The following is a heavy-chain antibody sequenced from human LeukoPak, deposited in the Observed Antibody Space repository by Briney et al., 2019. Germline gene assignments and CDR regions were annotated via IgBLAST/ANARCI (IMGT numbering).Heavy chain of an antibody. V-gene: IGHV4-59*01. Sequence: SETLSLTCTVSGGSISRYYWSWIRQPPGKGLEWIGYIYYSGSTNYNPSLKSRVTISVDTSKNQFSLKLSSVTAADTAVYYCARGLKNPGYAFDIWGQGTMVTVSS. CDR1: GGSISRYY. J-gene: IGHJ3*02. D-gene: IGHD1-14*01. CDR2: IYYSGST. CDR3: ARGLKNPGYAFDI.